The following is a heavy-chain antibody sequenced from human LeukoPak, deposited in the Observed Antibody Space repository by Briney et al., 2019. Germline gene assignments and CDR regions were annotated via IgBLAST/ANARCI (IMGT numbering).Heavy chain of an antibody. J-gene: IGHJ5*02. CDR2: IIPIFGTA. CDR1: GGTFSSYA. CDR3: ARGCSSTSCYWSRFGWFDP. Sequence: GASVKVSCKASGGTFSSYAISWVRQAPGQGLEWMGGIIPIFGTANYAQKFQSRVTITTDESTSTAYMELSSLRSEDTAVYYCARGCSSTSCYWSRFGWFDPWGQGTLVTVSS. V-gene: IGHV1-69*05. D-gene: IGHD2-2*01.